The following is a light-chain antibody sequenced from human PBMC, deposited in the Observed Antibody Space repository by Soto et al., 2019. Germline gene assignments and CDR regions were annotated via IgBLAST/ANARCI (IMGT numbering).Light chain of an antibody. V-gene: IGKV1-39*01. J-gene: IGKJ1*01. CDR3: PQSYSTPQWT. CDR2: AAS. Sequence: DIQMTQSPSSLSASVGDRVTITCRASQSISSYLNWYQQKPGKAPKLLIYAASSLQSGVPSRFSGSGSGTDFTLTISSLQPEDFATYYCPQSYSTPQWTFGQGTKVDIK. CDR1: QSISSY.